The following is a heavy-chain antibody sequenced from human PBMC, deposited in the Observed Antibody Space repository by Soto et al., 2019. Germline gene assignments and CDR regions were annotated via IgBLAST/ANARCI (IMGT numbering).Heavy chain of an antibody. J-gene: IGHJ6*02. CDR3: AASLDATGTGPVDYYGMDV. CDR1: GFTFTSSA. CDR2: IVVGSGNT. V-gene: IGHV1-58*01. D-gene: IGHD1-1*01. Sequence: EASVKVSCKASGFTFTSSAVQWVRQARGQRLEWIGWIVVGSGNTNYARKFQERVTITRDMSTSTAYMELSSLRSEDTAVYYCAASLDATGTGPVDYYGMDVWGQGTTVTVS.